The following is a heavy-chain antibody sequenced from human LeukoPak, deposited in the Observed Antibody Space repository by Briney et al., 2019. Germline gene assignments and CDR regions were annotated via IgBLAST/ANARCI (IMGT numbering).Heavy chain of an antibody. CDR3: ARHFDFPSAFDI. Sequence: SETLSLTCAVYGGSFSGYYWSWIRQPPGKGLEWIGEINHSGSTNYNPSLKSRVTISVDTSKNQFSLKLSSVIAADMAVYYCARHFDFPSAFDIWGQGTMVTVSS. CDR1: GGSFSGYY. V-gene: IGHV4-34*01. D-gene: IGHD3-3*01. CDR2: INHSGST. J-gene: IGHJ3*02.